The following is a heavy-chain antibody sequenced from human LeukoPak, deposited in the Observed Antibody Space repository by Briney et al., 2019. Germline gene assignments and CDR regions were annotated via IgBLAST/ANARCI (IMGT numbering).Heavy chain of an antibody. CDR1: GDSTSSDRYY. CDR2: IYYSGST. D-gene: IGHD1-26*01. J-gene: IGHJ4*02. Sequence: PSETLSLTCTVSGDSTSSDRYYGGWARQPPGKGLEWIGNIYYSGSTYYNPSLKSRVTMSVDTSKNQFFLKLNSVTAADTAVYYCARGRPYSGGYHLDYWGQGTLVTVSA. V-gene: IGHV4-39*02. CDR3: ARGRPYSGGYHLDY.